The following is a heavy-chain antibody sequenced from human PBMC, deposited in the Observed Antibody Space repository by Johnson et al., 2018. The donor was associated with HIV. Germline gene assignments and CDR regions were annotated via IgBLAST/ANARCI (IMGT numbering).Heavy chain of an antibody. D-gene: IGHD6-13*01. CDR1: GFTFSSYA. Sequence: QVQLVESGGGVVQPGRSLRLSCAASGFTFSSYAMHWVRQAPGKGLEWVAVISYDGSNKYYADPVKGRFTISRDNSKNTLYLQMNSLRAEDTAVYYCARELGYSSSNDAFDIWGQGTMVTVSS. V-gene: IGHV3-30*04. J-gene: IGHJ3*02. CDR2: ISYDGSNK. CDR3: ARELGYSSSNDAFDI.